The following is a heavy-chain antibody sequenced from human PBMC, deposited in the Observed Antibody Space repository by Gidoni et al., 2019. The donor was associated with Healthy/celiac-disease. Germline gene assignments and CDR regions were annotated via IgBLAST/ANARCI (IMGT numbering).Heavy chain of an antibody. CDR3: ARAADCGGDCSYYFDY. CDR1: GFTFSSYS. J-gene: IGHJ4*02. D-gene: IGHD2-21*02. Sequence: EVQLVESGGGLVKPGGSLRPSCAASGFTFSSYSMNWVRQAPGKGLEWVSSISSSSSYIYYADSVKGRFTISRDNAKNSLYLQMNSLRAEDTAVYYCARAADCGGDCSYYFDYWGQGTLVTVSS. V-gene: IGHV3-21*01. CDR2: ISSSSSYI.